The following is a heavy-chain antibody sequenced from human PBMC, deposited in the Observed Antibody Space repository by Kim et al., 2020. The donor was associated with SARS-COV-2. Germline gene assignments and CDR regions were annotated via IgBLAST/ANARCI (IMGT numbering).Heavy chain of an antibody. CDR2: INAGNGNT. J-gene: IGHJ4*02. Sequence: ASVKVSCKASGYTFTSYAMHWVRQAPGQRLEWMGWINAGNGNTKYSRKFQGRVTITRDTSASTAYMELSSLRSEDTAVYYCAREKELLWFGELLSLWYWGQGTLVTVSS. V-gene: IGHV1-3*01. CDR1: GYTFTSYA. D-gene: IGHD3-10*01. CDR3: AREKELLWFGELLSLWY.